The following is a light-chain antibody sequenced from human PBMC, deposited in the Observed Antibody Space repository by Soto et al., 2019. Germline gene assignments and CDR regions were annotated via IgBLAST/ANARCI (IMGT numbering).Light chain of an antibody. V-gene: IGKV1-27*01. CDR2: AAS. J-gene: IGKJ1*01. CDR3: QKYNSAPRT. CDR1: QGISDY. Sequence: DIQMTQSPSSLSASVGDRVTITCRASQGISDYLAWYQHTPGKVPKLLIYAASTLQSGVPSRFSGSGSGTDFTLTISSLQPVDVATYYCQKYNSAPRTFGQGTKVEIK.